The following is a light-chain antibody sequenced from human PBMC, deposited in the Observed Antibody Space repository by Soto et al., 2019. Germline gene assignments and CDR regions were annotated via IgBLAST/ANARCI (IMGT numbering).Light chain of an antibody. CDR2: GAS. CDR1: QSVSSSSY. CDR3: RQYGSSPSYT. V-gene: IGKV3-20*01. J-gene: IGKJ2*01. Sequence: EIVLTQSPGTLSLSPGERATLSCRASQSVSSSSYLAWYQQKPGQAPRLLIYGASSRATGIPDRFSGSGSATDFPLPISRLEPEDFAVYYCRQYGSSPSYTFGQGTKPEIK.